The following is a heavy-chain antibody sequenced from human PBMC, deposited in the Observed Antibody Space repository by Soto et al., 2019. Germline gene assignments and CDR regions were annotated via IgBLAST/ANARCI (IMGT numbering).Heavy chain of an antibody. CDR2: ISGSGGST. CDR1: GFTFSSYA. Sequence: GGSLRLSCAASGFTFSSYAMSWVRQAPGKGLEWVSAISGSGGSTYYADSVKGRFTISRDNSKNTLYLQMNSLRAEDTAVYYCANAVTTSVLPPGTQLDYWGQGTLVTVSS. J-gene: IGHJ4*02. V-gene: IGHV3-23*01. CDR3: ANAVTTSVLPPGTQLDY. D-gene: IGHD4-4*01.